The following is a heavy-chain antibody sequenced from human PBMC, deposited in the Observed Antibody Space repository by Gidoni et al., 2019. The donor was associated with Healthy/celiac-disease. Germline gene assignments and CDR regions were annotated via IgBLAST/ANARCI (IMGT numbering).Heavy chain of an antibody. CDR2: IYYSGST. Sequence: QLQLQESGPGLVKPSETLSLTCTVAGGSISSSSYYWGWIRQPPGKGLEWIGSIYYSGSTYYNPSLKSRVTISVDTSKNQFSLKLSSVTAADTAVYYCARGAGGYGSFDYWGQGTLVTVSS. J-gene: IGHJ4*02. V-gene: IGHV4-39*01. D-gene: IGHD5-12*01. CDR1: GGSISSSSYY. CDR3: ARGAGGYGSFDY.